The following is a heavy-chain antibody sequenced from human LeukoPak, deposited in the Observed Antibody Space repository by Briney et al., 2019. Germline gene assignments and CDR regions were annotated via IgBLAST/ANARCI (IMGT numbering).Heavy chain of an antibody. D-gene: IGHD1-26*01. CDR3: ARQDSGTYLNPLDI. CDR1: GDSISSNNW. V-gene: IGHV4-4*02. Sequence: SDTLSLTCALSGDSISSNNWWSGVRQPPGKGLEWIGEFYHSGSTKYNPSVKSRVTISVNKTKTQFSLKLSSVTAADAAVYYCARQDSGTYLNPLDIWGQGTVVTVSS. J-gene: IGHJ3*02. CDR2: FYHSGST.